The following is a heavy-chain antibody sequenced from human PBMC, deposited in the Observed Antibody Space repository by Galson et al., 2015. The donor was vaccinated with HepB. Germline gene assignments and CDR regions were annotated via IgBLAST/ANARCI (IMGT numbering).Heavy chain of an antibody. CDR3: ARAPGREESGYDTDAFDL. V-gene: IGHV6-1*01. Sequence: CAISGDSVSSNSAAWNWIRQSPSRGLEWLGRTYYRSKWYKDYAISVKSRISFNPDTSKNQLSLQLKSVTPEDTAVYFCARAPGREESGYDTDAFDLWGQGTMVTVSS. CDR1: GDSVSSNSAA. D-gene: IGHD5-12*01. CDR2: TYYRSKWYK. J-gene: IGHJ3*01.